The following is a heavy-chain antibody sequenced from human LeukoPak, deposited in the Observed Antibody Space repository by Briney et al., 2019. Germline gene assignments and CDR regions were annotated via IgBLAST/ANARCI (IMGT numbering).Heavy chain of an antibody. CDR2: INHSGST. CDR3: ARQPISGDCSSTSCYEPFDY. V-gene: IGHV4-34*01. Sequence: SETLSLTCAVYGGSFSGYYWGWIRQPPGKGLEWIGEINHSGSTNYNPSLKSRVTISVDTSKNQFSLKLSSVTAADTAVYYCARQPISGDCSSTSCYEPFDYWGQGTLVTVSS. CDR1: GGSFSGYY. J-gene: IGHJ4*02. D-gene: IGHD2-2*01.